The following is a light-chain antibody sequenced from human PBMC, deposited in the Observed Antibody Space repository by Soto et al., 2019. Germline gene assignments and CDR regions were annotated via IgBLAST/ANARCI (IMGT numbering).Light chain of an antibody. CDR1: QSVSSY. CDR3: QQRSNWPPLYT. Sequence: EIVLTQSPATLSLSPGERATLSCRASQSVSSYLAWYQQKPGQAPRLLIYDASHRATGIPARFSSSGSGTDFTLPISSLEPEDFAVYYCQQRSNWPPLYTFGQGTKLEIK. J-gene: IGKJ2*01. V-gene: IGKV3-11*01. CDR2: DAS.